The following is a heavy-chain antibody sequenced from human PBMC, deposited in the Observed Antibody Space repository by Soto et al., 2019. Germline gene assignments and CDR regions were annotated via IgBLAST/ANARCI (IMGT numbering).Heavy chain of an antibody. D-gene: IGHD6-19*01. CDR3: AAVAGDYYYYYMVV. V-gene: IGHV4-39*01. J-gene: IGHJ6*03. Sequence: SETLSLTCTVSGGSISSSSYYWGWIRQPPGKGLEWIGSIYYSGSTYYNPSLKSRVTISVDTSKNEFSLKLSSVTAADTAVYYCAAVAGDYYYYYMVVWGKGTTVTAP. CDR2: IYYSGST. CDR1: GGSISSSSYY.